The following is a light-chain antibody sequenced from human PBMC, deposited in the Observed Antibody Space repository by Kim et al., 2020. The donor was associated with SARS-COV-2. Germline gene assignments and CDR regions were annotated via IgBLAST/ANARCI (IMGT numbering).Light chain of an antibody. Sequence: DIVMTQSPDSLAVSLGERATINCKSSQSVLYSSNNKNYLAWYQQKPGQPPKLLIYWASTRESGAPDRFSGSGSGTDFTLTISSLQAEDVAVYYCQQCYSFPFTFGGGTKVEIK. V-gene: IGKV4-1*01. CDR3: QQCYSFPFT. CDR2: WAS. J-gene: IGKJ4*01. CDR1: QSVLYSSNNKNY.